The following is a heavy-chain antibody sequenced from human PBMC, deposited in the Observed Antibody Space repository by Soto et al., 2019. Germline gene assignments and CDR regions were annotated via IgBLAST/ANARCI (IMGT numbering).Heavy chain of an antibody. Sequence: QVQLQQWGAGLLKPSETLSLTCAVYGGSFSGYYWSWIRQPPGKGLEWIGEINHSGSTNYNPSLKSRVTISVDTSKNQFSLKLSSVTAADTAVYYCARGGRFRSGRRGYYYGMDVWGQGTTVTVSS. V-gene: IGHV4-34*01. CDR2: INHSGST. CDR1: GGSFSGYY. CDR3: ARGGRFRSGRRGYYYGMDV. J-gene: IGHJ6*02. D-gene: IGHD3-3*01.